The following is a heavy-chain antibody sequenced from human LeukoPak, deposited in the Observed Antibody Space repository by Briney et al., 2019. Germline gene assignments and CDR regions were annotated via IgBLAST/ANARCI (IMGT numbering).Heavy chain of an antibody. CDR1: GGSFTNYH. CDR2: INDSGYT. J-gene: IGHJ6*02. V-gene: IGHV4-34*01. Sequence: SETLSLTCSVSGGSFTNYHWSWIRQPPGKGLECIGEINDSGYTNTIPSLKSRVTISIDTSKSQFSLRLSSVTAADTAVYYCARGAITMIRGAVIVLDVWGQGTTVTVSS. CDR3: ARGAITMIRGAVIVLDV. D-gene: IGHD3-10*01.